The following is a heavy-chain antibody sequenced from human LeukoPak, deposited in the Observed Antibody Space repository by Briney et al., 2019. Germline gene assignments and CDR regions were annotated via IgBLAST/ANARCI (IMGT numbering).Heavy chain of an antibody. V-gene: IGHV4-4*07. D-gene: IGHD2-15*01. Sequence: PSETLSLTCTVSGGSISSYYWSWIRQPAAKGREWIGRIYTSGSTNYNPSLKSRVTMSVDTSKNQFSLKLSSVTAADTAVYYCARIAPRGYDAFDIWGQGTMVTVSS. CDR1: GGSISSYY. CDR2: IYTSGST. CDR3: ARIAPRGYDAFDI. J-gene: IGHJ3*02.